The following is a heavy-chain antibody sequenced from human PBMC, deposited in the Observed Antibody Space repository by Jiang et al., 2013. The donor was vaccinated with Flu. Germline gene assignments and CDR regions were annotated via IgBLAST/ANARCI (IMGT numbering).Heavy chain of an antibody. Sequence: PGLVKPSETLSLTCTVSDSSISSGYYWGWIRQPPGKGLEWIGSIYQSGRTYHNPSFRGRLIMSVDTSRNQFSLRLTSVTAADTALYYCARGLMTTSSSDPHTYFDPWGQGTLV. V-gene: IGHV4-38-2*02. CDR2: IYQSGRT. CDR1: DSSISSGYY. J-gene: IGHJ5*01. CDR3: ARGLMTTSSSDPHTYFDP. D-gene: IGHD6-6*01.